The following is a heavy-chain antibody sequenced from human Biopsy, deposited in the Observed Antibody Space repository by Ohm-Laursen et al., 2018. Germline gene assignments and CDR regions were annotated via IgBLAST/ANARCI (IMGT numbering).Heavy chain of an antibody. CDR3: VKDRGGARASFHY. CDR2: INRDSDTA. D-gene: IGHD3-16*01. V-gene: IGHV3-9*01. J-gene: IGHJ4*02. CDR1: GFIFDDYD. Sequence: SLRLSCAASGFIFDDYDMHWIRQAPGKGLEWVSRINRDSDTADYVDSVRGRFTISRDNARKTLFLQMNSLRPEDTALYYCVKDRGGARASFHYWGQGIRVAVSS.